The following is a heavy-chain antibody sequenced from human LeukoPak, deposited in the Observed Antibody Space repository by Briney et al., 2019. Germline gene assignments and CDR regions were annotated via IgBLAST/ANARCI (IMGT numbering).Heavy chain of an antibody. CDR1: GYTFTGYY. D-gene: IGHD3-3*01. J-gene: IGHJ6*02. Sequence: GASVKVSCKASGYTFTGYYMHWVRQAPGQGLEWMGWINPNSGGTNYAQKFQGRVTMTRDTSISTAYMELSRLRSDDTAVYYCASAGAPSRYYDFWSGYYDDYYGMDAWGQGTTVTVSS. CDR2: INPNSGGT. CDR3: ASAGAPSRYYDFWSGYYDDYYGMDA. V-gene: IGHV1-2*02.